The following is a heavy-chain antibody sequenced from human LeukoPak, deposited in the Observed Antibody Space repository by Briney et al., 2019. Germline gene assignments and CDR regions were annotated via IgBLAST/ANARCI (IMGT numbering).Heavy chain of an antibody. D-gene: IGHD6-19*01. V-gene: IGHV3-66*01. J-gene: IGHJ5*02. CDR3: ARWTSGRSFDP. CDR2: IYSDGRT. CDR1: GFTVSSNY. Sequence: GGSLRLSCAASGFTVSSNYMNWVRQAPGKGLEWVSVIYSDGRTYYADSVKGRFTISRDNSKNTLSLQMNSLRAEDTAVYYCARWTSGRSFDPWGQGTLVTVSS.